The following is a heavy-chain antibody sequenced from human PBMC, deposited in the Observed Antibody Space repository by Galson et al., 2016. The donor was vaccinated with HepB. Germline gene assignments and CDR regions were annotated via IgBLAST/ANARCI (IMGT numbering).Heavy chain of an antibody. D-gene: IGHD2-8*01. V-gene: IGHV1-46*01. Sequence: SVKVSCTASGYTFINYYIHWVRQAPGQGLEWMGIINPLSGGTDSAQRFQGRVTMTRDTSTSTVPMELSSLTSEDTAVYYCARAIMTPSDNWFDPWGQGSLVTVSS. CDR3: ARAIMTPSDNWFDP. CDR1: GYTFINYY. J-gene: IGHJ5*02. CDR2: INPLSGGT.